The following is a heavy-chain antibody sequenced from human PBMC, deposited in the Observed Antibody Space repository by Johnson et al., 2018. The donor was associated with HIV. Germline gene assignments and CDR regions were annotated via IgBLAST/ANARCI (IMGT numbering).Heavy chain of an antibody. CDR3: AKVDTAMVNAFDI. D-gene: IGHD5-18*01. J-gene: IGHJ3*02. Sequence: EVLLLESGGGLVQPGGSLRLSCAASGFTFSSYWMHWVRQAPGKGLVWVSRINSDGSSTSYADSVKGRFTISRDNSKNTLYLQMNSLRAEDTAVYYCAKVDTAMVNAFDIWGQGTMVTVSS. CDR2: INSDGSST. CDR1: GFTFSSYW. V-gene: IGHV3-74*02.